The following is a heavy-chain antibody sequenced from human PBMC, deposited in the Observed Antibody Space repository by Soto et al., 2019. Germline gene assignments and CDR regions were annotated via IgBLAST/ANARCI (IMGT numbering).Heavy chain of an antibody. CDR1: GGSFTNYY. V-gene: IGHV4-34*01. J-gene: IGHJ4*02. D-gene: IGHD6-13*01. CDR2: VSHTGHT. CDR3: ARNGGSTWFYFDS. Sequence: QVQLQQWGAGLLKPSETLSLTCAVNGGSFTNYYRCWIRQSPGKGLEWIGEVSHTGHTNYNPSLKSRVTMSIDTSKNQFFLKLNSVTAADIGMYYCARNGGSTWFYFDSWGQGTVVTVSS.